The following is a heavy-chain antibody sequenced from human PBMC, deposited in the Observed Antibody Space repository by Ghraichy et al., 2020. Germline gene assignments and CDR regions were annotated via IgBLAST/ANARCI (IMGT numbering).Heavy chain of an antibody. D-gene: IGHD3-10*01. J-gene: IGHJ4*02. CDR1: GGSISSYF. CDR3: ARDDSRSPRVLDS. CDR2: VYYSGST. V-gene: IGHV4-59*13. Sequence: SETLSLTCSVSGGSISSYFWTWIRQPPGKGLEWIGYVYYSGSTNYNPSLKGRVTMSVDASKNQFSLKLTSVSAADTAVYYCARDDSRSPRVLDSWGQGILVT.